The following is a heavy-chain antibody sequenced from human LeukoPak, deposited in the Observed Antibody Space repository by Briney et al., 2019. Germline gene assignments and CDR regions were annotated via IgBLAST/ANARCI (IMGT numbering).Heavy chain of an antibody. CDR1: GFTFSNYA. D-gene: IGHD5-24*01. Sequence: GGSLRLSCAASGFTFSNYAMNWVRQAPGRGLEWVSAISGSADTTYYAVSVKGRFIISRDNSQNTLYLQMNSLRAEDTAVYYCASRWRWLQYWGQGTLVTVSS. V-gene: IGHV3-23*01. J-gene: IGHJ4*02. CDR2: ISGSADTT. CDR3: ASRWRWLQY.